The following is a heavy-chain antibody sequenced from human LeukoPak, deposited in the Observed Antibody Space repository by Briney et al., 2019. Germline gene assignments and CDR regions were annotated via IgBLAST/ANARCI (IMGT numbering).Heavy chain of an antibody. J-gene: IGHJ4*02. V-gene: IGHV4-31*03. CDR1: GGSISSGGYY. CDR3: ARWGSGLYFDY. Sequence: PSQTLSLTCTVSGGSISSGGYYWSWIRQHPGKGLEWIGYIYYSGSTYYNPSLKSRVTTSVDTSKNQFSLKLSSVTAADTAVYYCARWGSGLYFDYWGQGTLVTVSS. D-gene: IGHD6-19*01. CDR2: IYYSGST.